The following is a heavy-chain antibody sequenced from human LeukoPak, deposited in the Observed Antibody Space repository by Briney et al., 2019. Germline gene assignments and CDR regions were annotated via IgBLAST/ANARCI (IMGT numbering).Heavy chain of an antibody. CDR1: GYTFGSYG. D-gene: IGHD5-18*01. CDR3: ARAVRGYSYAYLPY. CDR2: ISAYDGNT. Sequence: AASVKVSCKASGYTFGSYGISWVRQAPGQGLEWMGWISAYDGNTNYAQKLQGRVTMTTDTSTSTAYMELRSLRSDDTAVYYCARAVRGYSYAYLPYWGQGTLVTVSS. J-gene: IGHJ4*02. V-gene: IGHV1-18*01.